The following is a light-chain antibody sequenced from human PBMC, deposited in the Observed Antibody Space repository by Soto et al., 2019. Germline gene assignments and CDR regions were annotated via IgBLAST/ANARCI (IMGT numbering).Light chain of an antibody. CDR2: GAS. V-gene: IGKV3-20*01. CDR1: QNIYYN. CDR3: QQYGASPYS. Sequence: MTQSPATVSVSPGESATLSCRASQNIYYNVAWYQQKPGQAPKFLMFGASSRATGVPDRFSGSGSGTDFTLTINRLEPEDFAVYFCQQYGASPYSFGQGTKLEI. J-gene: IGKJ2*01.